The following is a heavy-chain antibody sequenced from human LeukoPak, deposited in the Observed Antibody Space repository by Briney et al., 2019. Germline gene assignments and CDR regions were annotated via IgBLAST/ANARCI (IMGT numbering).Heavy chain of an antibody. CDR2: IYPNGGT. D-gene: IGHD2-8*01. CDR1: GGSINNYY. V-gene: IGHV4-59*08. CDR3: ARHYGQYCTKTSCPFGP. Sequence: SETLSLICTVSGGSINNYYWSWIRQPPGKGLEWIGYIYPNGGTIYNPSFKSRATISIDTSENQFTLRLSSVTAADTAVYYCARHYGQYCTKTSCPFGPWGQGTLVSVSS. J-gene: IGHJ5*02.